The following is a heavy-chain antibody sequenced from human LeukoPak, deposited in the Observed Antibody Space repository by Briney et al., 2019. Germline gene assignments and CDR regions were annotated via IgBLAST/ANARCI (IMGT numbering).Heavy chain of an antibody. J-gene: IGHJ4*02. CDR1: GYSFSKYW. CDR3: VRLLRNWSDGGVDQ. CDR2: IYPSDSDT. V-gene: IGHV5-51*01. Sequence: RGESLRISCEASGYSFSKYWIGWVRQMAGKGLEWMGIIYPSDSDTRYGPSSQGQVTISPDKSLSTAYLQWSSLQASDTAMYYCVRLLRNWSDGGVDQWGQGTLVAVSS. D-gene: IGHD1-1*01.